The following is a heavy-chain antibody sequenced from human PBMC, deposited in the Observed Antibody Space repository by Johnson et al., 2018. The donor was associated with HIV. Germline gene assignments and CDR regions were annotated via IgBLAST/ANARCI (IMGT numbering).Heavy chain of an antibody. V-gene: IGHV3-23*04. CDR2: ISGSGGST. CDR1: GLTFSSYG. D-gene: IGHD3-22*01. J-gene: IGHJ3*02. CDR3: ARVPTSSGYHDAFDI. Sequence: VQLVESGGGLVQPGGSLRLSCVASGLTFSSYGMSWVRQAPGKGLEWVSAISGSGGSTYYADSVKGRFTISRDNSKNTLYLQMNSLRAEDTAVYYCARVPTSSGYHDAFDIWGQGTMVTVSS.